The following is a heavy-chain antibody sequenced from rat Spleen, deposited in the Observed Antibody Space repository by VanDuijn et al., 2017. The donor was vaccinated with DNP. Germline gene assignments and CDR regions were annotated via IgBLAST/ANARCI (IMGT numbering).Heavy chain of an antibody. CDR3: ARPNIGTHYFDY. J-gene: IGHJ2*01. CDR2: ISSSGGNT. D-gene: IGHD1-5*01. CDR1: GFTFSNYD. Sequence: EVQLVESGGGLVQPGRSLKLSCVASGFTFSNYDMAWVRQAPTKGLEWVASISSSGGNTYYRDSVKGRFTISRDNAKSTLYLQMDSLRSEETATYYCARPNIGTHYFDYWGQGVMVTVSS. V-gene: IGHV5S11*01.